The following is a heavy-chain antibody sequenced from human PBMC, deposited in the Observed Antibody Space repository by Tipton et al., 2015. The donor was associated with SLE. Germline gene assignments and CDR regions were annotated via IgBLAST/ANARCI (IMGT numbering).Heavy chain of an antibody. CDR3: AGRGDWQYYFPS. Sequence: TLSLTCSVSGASITSAGYYWSWMRHHPGKGLEWIGNIYFSGTTYYNPSLRSRVSISVDTSKDQFSLNLASVTAADTGVYYCAGRGDWQYYFPSWGPGTLVTVS. D-gene: IGHD2/OR15-2a*01. CDR1: GASITSAGYY. CDR2: IYFSGTT. J-gene: IGHJ4*02. V-gene: IGHV4-31*03.